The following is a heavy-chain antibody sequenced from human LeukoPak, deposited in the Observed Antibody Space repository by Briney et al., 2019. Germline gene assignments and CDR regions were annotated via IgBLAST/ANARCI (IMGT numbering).Heavy chain of an antibody. V-gene: IGHV4-39*07. Sequence: PSETLSLTCTVSGGSISSSSYYWGWIRQPPGKGLEWIGSIYYSGSTYYNPSLKSRVTISVDTSKNQFSLKLSSVTAADTAVYYCASAGIVGAIHFDYWGQGTLVTVSS. CDR2: IYYSGST. D-gene: IGHD1-26*01. J-gene: IGHJ4*02. CDR1: GGSISSSSYY. CDR3: ASAGIVGAIHFDY.